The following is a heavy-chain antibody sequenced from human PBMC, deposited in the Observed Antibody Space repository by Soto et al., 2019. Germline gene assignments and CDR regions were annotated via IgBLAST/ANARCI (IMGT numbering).Heavy chain of an antibody. CDR3: AKDQDWSGSYFDY. V-gene: IGHV3-23*01. D-gene: IGHD3-3*01. CDR2: ISGSGGST. CDR1: GFTFSSYA. Sequence: AGSLRHYCAASGFTFSSYAMSWVRHAPGKGLEWVSAISGSGGSTYYADSVKGRFTISRDNSKNTLYLQMNSPRAEDTAVYYCAKDQDWSGSYFDYWGQGTLVTVSS. J-gene: IGHJ4*02.